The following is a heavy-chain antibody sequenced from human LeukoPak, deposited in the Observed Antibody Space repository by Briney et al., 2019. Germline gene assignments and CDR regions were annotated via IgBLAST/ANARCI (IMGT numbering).Heavy chain of an antibody. CDR2: ISSSSSYI. D-gene: IGHD6-19*01. Sequence: KPGGSLRLSCAASGFPFSSYSMNWVRQAPGKGLEWVSSISSSSSYIYYADSVKGRFTISRDNAKNSLYLQMNSLRAEDTAVYYCARAIAVAARPYYYYYMDVWGKGTTVTVSS. CDR3: ARAIAVAARPYYYYYMDV. J-gene: IGHJ6*03. V-gene: IGHV3-21*01. CDR1: GFPFSSYS.